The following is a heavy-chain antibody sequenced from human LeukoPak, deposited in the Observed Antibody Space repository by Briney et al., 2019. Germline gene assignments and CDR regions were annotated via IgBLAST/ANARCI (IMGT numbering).Heavy chain of an antibody. CDR2: IKQDGSEK. CDR3: ATLSSTLQKNFDY. D-gene: IGHD2-2*01. J-gene: IGHJ4*02. Sequence: GGSLRLSCVASGFTFSSRDWMTWVRQAPGKGLEWVANIKQDGSEKNYVDSVKGRFTISRDNAKNSVDLQMNSLRVEDTAVYYCATLSSTLQKNFDYWGQGTLVTVSS. CDR1: GFTFSSRDW. V-gene: IGHV3-7*01.